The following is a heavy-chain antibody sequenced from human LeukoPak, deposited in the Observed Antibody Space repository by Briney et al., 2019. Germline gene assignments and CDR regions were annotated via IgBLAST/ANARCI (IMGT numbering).Heavy chain of an antibody. CDR1: GFTFGDYA. D-gene: IGHD6-19*01. J-gene: IGHJ3*02. CDR2: IRSKAYGGTT. V-gene: IGHV3-49*04. Sequence: GGSLRLSCTASGFTFGDYAMSWVRQAPGKGPEWVGFIRSKAYGGTTEYAASVKGRFTISRDDSKSIAYLQMNSLKTEDTAVYYCTSPGTSRTVAGVPSAFDIWGQGTMVTVSS. CDR3: TSPGTSRTVAGVPSAFDI.